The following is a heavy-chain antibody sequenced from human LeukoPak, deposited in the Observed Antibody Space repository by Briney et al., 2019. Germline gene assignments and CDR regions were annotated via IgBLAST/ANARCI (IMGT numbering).Heavy chain of an antibody. CDR1: GGSFSGYY. V-gene: IGHV4-34*01. CDR2: INHSGST. Sequence: PSETLSLTCAVYGGSFSGYYWSWLRQPPGKGMEWIGEINHSGSTNYNPSLKSRVTISVDTSKNQFSLKLSSVTAADTAVYYCASMSSGYYYADYWGQGTLVTVSS. CDR3: ASMSSGYYYADY. J-gene: IGHJ4*02. D-gene: IGHD3-22*01.